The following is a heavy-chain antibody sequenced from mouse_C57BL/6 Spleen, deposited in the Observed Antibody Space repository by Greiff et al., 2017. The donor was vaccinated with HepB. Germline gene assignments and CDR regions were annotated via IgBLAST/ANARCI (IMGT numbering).Heavy chain of an antibody. V-gene: IGHV1-5*01. D-gene: IGHD4-1*01. CDR3: TRETGQSYYFDY. Sequence: EVQLQQSGTVLARPGASVKMSCKTSGYTFTSYWMHWVKQRPGQGLEWIGAIYPGNSDTSYNQKFKGKAKLTAVTSASTAYMELSSLTNEDSAVYYCTRETGQSYYFDYWGQGTTLTVSS. CDR2: IYPGNSDT. J-gene: IGHJ2*01. CDR1: GYTFTSYW.